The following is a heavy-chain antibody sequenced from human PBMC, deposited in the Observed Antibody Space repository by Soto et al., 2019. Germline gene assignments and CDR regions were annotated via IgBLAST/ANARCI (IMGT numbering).Heavy chain of an antibody. V-gene: IGHV1-69*13. CDR3: ARAPATAPDFLSGQDNWFDP. Sequence: SVKVSCKASGGTFSSYAISWVRQAPGQGLEWMGGIIPIFGTANYAQKFQGRVTITADESTSTAYMELSSLRSEDTAVYYCARAPATAPDFLSGQDNWFDPWGQGTLVTVSS. CDR1: GGTFSSYA. J-gene: IGHJ5*02. D-gene: IGHD3-3*01. CDR2: IIPIFGTA.